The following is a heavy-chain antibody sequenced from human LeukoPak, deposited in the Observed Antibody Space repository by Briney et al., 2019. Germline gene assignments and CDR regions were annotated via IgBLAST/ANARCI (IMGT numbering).Heavy chain of an antibody. J-gene: IGHJ4*02. Sequence: GGSLRLSCAASGFTFSSYAMSWVRQAPGKGLEWVSAISGSGGSTYYADSVKGRFTISRDNSKNTLYLQMNSLRAEDTAVYYCARGRLASTTSTTYDYWGQGTLVTVSS. CDR1: GFTFSSYA. V-gene: IGHV3-23*01. D-gene: IGHD2/OR15-2a*01. CDR3: ARGRLASTTSTTYDY. CDR2: ISGSGGST.